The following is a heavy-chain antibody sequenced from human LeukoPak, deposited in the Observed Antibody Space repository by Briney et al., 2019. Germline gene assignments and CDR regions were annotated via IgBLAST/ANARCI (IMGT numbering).Heavy chain of an antibody. V-gene: IGHV3-21*01. Sequence: KAGGSLRLSCAASGFTFSSYSMNWVRQAPGKGLEWVSSISSSSSYIYYADSVKGRFTISRDNAKNSLYLQMNSLRAEDTAVYYCAREADYAAGSYYMDGGGKGTTVTVS. CDR2: ISSSSSYI. CDR1: GFTFSSYS. D-gene: IGHD4-17*01. J-gene: IGHJ6*03. CDR3: AREADYAAGSYYMDG.